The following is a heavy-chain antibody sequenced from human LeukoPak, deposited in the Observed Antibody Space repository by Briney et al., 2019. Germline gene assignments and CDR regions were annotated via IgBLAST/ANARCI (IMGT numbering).Heavy chain of an antibody. D-gene: IGHD3-10*01. V-gene: IGHV3-7*01. J-gene: IGHJ6*03. Sequence: GGSLRLSCAASGFTFSSYWMSWVRQAPGKGLEWVANIKQDGSEKYYVDSVKGRFTISRDNAKNSLYLQMNSLRAEDTAVYYCARDQGSGINYYYYYMDVWGKGTTVAVSS. CDR2: IKQDGSEK. CDR1: GFTFSSYW. CDR3: ARDQGSGINYYYYYMDV.